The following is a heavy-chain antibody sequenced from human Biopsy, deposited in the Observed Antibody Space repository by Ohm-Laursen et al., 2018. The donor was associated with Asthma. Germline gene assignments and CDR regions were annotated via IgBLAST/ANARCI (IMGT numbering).Heavy chain of an antibody. CDR3: ARAGALIVGATMGY. D-gene: IGHD1-26*01. Sequence: ASVKVSCKASGYTFTSYGISWVRQAPGQGLEWMGWISAYNGNTSYAQKFQGRVTMTRDTSTSAVYMELSSLRSEDTAVYYCARAGALIVGATMGYWGQGTLVTVSS. CDR1: GYTFTSYG. J-gene: IGHJ4*02. CDR2: ISAYNGNT. V-gene: IGHV1-18*04.